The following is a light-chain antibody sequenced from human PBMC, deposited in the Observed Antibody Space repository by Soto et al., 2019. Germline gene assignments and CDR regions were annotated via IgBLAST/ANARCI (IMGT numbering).Light chain of an antibody. Sequence: EIVLTQSPATLSLSPGERATLPCRAGQSVSSYLAWYQQKPGQAPRLLIYDASNRATGIPDRFSGSGSGTEFTLTISSLQSEDFAVYYCQQYNNWPSWTFGQGTKVDIK. CDR3: QQYNNWPSWT. V-gene: IGKV3-11*01. CDR1: QSVSSY. CDR2: DAS. J-gene: IGKJ1*01.